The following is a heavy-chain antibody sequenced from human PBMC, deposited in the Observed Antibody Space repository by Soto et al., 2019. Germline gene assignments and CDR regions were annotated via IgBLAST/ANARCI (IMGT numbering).Heavy chain of an antibody. Sequence: QVQLVESGGGVVQPGRSLRLSCAASGFTFSSYGMHWVRQAPGKGLEWVAVIWYDGSNKYYADSVKGRFTISRDNSKKXXYLQRNSLRAEDTAVYYCARGGVVVVAATPYYFDYWGQGTLVTVSS. D-gene: IGHD2-15*01. V-gene: IGHV3-33*01. CDR2: IWYDGSNK. CDR3: ARGGVVVVAATPYYFDY. J-gene: IGHJ4*02. CDR1: GFTFSSYG.